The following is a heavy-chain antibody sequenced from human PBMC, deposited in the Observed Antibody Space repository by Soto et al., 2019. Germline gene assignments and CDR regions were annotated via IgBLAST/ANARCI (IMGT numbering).Heavy chain of an antibody. Sequence: QVQLVQSGAEVKKPGASVKVSCKASGYTFTSYGISWVRQAPGQGLEWMGWISAYNGNTNYAQKLQGRVTMTTDTSTSTAYMELRSLRSDDTAVYYCARDLSSYYDFWSGYYTGFRRFDYWGQGTLVTVSS. V-gene: IGHV1-18*01. CDR2: ISAYNGNT. CDR1: GYTFTSYG. J-gene: IGHJ4*02. D-gene: IGHD3-3*01. CDR3: ARDLSSYYDFWSGYYTGFRRFDY.